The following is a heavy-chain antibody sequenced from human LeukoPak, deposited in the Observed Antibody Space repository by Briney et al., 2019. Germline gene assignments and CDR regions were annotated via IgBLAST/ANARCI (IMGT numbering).Heavy chain of an antibody. J-gene: IGHJ3*02. CDR2: IYYSGST. Sequence: SETLSLTCTVSGGSISSSSYSWGWIRQPPGKGLEWIGSIYYSGSTYYNPSLKSRVTISVDTSKNQFSLKLSSVTAADTAVYYCARRGHYDDAFDIWGQGTMVTVSS. D-gene: IGHD3-3*01. CDR1: GGSISSSSYS. CDR3: ARRGHYDDAFDI. V-gene: IGHV4-39*01.